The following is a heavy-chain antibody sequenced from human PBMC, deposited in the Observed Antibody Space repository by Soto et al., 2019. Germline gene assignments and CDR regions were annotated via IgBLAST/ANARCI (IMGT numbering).Heavy chain of an antibody. J-gene: IGHJ6*03. V-gene: IGHV1-2*02. CDR3: ARESGGATATLDYYYFYMDV. CDR2: INPNGGAT. Sequence: VQLAQSGAEVKKPAASVKVSCKTSGDSFNDYYIHWVRQAPGQGLEWMGWINPNGGATKYAQKFQGRVTVTRDTSIRTVYMELSSLRSDDTAVYYCARESGGATATLDYYYFYMDVWGKGTTVTVSS. D-gene: IGHD5-12*01. CDR1: GDSFNDYY.